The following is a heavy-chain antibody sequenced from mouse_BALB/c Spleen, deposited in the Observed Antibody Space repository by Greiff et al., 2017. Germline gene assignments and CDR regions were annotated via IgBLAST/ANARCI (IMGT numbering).Heavy chain of an antibody. V-gene: IGHV14-3*02. CDR2: IDPANGNT. Sequence: VQLQQSGAELVKPGASVKLSCTASGFNIKDTYMHWVKQRPEQGLEWIGRIDPANGNTKYDPKFQGKATITADTSSNTAYLQLSSLTSEDTAVYYCAREGYGSGYPYAMDYWGQGTSVTVSA. CDR3: AREGYGSGYPYAMDY. CDR1: GFNIKDTY. J-gene: IGHJ4*01. D-gene: IGHD1-1*01.